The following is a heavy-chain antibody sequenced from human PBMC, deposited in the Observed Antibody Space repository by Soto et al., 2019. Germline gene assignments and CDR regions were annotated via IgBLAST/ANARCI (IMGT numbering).Heavy chain of an antibody. CDR1: GFTFSSYG. Sequence: GGSLRLSCAASGFTFSSYGMHWVRQAPGKGLEWVAVISYDGSNKYYADSVKGRVTISVDTSKNQFSLKLSSVTAADTAVYYCARVLNLSGSYYFGFDYWGQGTLVTVSS. D-gene: IGHD1-26*01. CDR2: ISYDGSNK. V-gene: IGHV3-30*03. J-gene: IGHJ4*02. CDR3: ARVLNLSGSYYFGFDY.